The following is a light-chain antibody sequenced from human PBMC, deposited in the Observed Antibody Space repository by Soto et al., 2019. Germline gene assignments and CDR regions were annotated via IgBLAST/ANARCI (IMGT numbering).Light chain of an antibody. CDR1: SSNIGAGYD. Sequence: QSVLTQPPSVSGAPGQRVTISCTGSSSNIGAGYDVHWYQQLPGTAPKLLIYGNINRPAGVPDRFSGSKSGTSASLAITGLQAEAEADYYRQSYDSSLSGFVFGTGTKMTVL. V-gene: IGLV1-40*01. J-gene: IGLJ1*01. CDR2: GNI. CDR3: QSYDSSLSGFV.